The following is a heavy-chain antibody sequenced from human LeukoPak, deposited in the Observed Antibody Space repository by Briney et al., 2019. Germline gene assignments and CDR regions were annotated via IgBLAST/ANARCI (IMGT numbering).Heavy chain of an antibody. Sequence: SETLSLTCTVSGGSISSGGYYWSWIRQHPGKGLEWIGYIYYSGSTYYNPSLKSRVTISVDTSKNQFSLKLSSVTAADTAVYYCARDSSRDGSKGFDYWGQGTLVTVSS. CDR2: IYYSGST. J-gene: IGHJ4*02. V-gene: IGHV4-31*03. CDR3: ARDSSRDGSKGFDY. CDR1: GGSISSGGYY. D-gene: IGHD5-24*01.